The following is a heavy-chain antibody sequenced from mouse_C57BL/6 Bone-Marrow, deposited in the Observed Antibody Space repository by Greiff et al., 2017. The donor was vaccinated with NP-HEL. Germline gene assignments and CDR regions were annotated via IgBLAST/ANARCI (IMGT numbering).Heavy chain of an antibody. CDR2: ISYDGSN. V-gene: IGHV3-6*01. Sequence: EESGPGLVKPSQSLSLTCSVTGYSITSGYYWNWIRQFPGNKLEWMGYISYDGSNNYNPSLKNRISITRDTSKNQFFLKLNSVTTEDTATYYCARGDLYYGVYYWGQGTTLTVSS. CDR1: GYSITSGYY. J-gene: IGHJ2*01. D-gene: IGHD1-1*01. CDR3: ARGDLYYGVYY.